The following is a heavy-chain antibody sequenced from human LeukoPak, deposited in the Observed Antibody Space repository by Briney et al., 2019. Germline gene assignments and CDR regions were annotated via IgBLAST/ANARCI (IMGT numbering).Heavy chain of an antibody. J-gene: IGHJ4*02. D-gene: IGHD6-13*01. Sequence: GGSLRLFCAASGFTFSTYWMNWFRQTPGKGLEWVAKIKDDGGEKDHVDSVKGRFTISRDNAKNSLYLQINSLRVEDSAVFYCARVAAARPDFWGQGTLVTVSS. CDR2: IKDDGGEK. CDR3: ARVAAARPDF. V-gene: IGHV3-7*01. CDR1: GFTFSTYW.